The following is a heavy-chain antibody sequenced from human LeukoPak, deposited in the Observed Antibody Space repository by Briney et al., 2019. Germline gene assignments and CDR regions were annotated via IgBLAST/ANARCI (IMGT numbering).Heavy chain of an antibody. CDR2: ISTYNGDT. V-gene: IGHV1-18*01. J-gene: IGHJ2*01. D-gene: IGHD6-13*01. CDR1: GYTFTRYV. Sequence: ASVKVSCKASGYTFTRYVITWVRQAPGQGPEWMGRISTYNGDTNYAQKLQGRVTMTTDTSTSTAYMELRSLRSDDTAVYYCARVDRIAAAEPYWYFDLWGRGTLVTVSS. CDR3: ARVDRIAAAEPYWYFDL.